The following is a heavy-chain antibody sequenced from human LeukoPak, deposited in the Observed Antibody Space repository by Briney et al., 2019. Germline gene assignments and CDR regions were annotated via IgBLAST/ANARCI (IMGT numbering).Heavy chain of an antibody. CDR1: GYTFTSFY. J-gene: IGHJ4*02. CDR2: INPSSGST. D-gene: IGHD3-22*01. V-gene: IGHV1-46*01. CDR3: ARDGEYYDSRSSYFDS. Sequence: ASVKVSCKASGYTFTSFYMHWVRQAPGQGLEWMGIINPSSGSTSNAQKFQGRVTMTRDTSTSTVYMELSSLRSEDTAVYYCARDGEYYDSRSSYFDSWGQGTLVTVSS.